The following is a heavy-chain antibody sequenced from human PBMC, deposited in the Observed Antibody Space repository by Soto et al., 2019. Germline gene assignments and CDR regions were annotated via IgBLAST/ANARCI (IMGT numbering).Heavy chain of an antibody. D-gene: IGHD3-22*01. CDR1: GGSISSYY. CDR3: ARVWGSSGYYYVRDAFDI. CDR2: IYYSGST. J-gene: IGHJ3*02. V-gene: IGHV4-59*01. Sequence: QVQLQESGPGLVKPSETLSLTCTVSGGSISSYYWSWIRQPPGKGLEWIGYIYYSGSTNYNPSLKSRVTISVDTSKNQFSLKLSSVTAADTAVYYCARVWGSSGYYYVRDAFDIWGQGTMVTVSS.